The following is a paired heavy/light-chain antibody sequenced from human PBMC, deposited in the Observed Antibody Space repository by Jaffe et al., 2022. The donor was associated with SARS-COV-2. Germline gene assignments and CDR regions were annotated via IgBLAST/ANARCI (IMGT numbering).Light chain of an antibody. CDR3: QQCDNSLTWT. CDR1: QSVSSSY. J-gene: IGKJ1*01. Sequence: EIVLTQTPGTLSLSPGERATLSCRASQSVSSSYLAWYQQKPGQAPRLLIYGASSRATGIPDRFSGSGSGTDFTLSISRLEPEDFAVYYCQQCDNSLTWTFGQGTKVEIK. CDR2: GAS. V-gene: IGKV3-20*01.
Heavy chain of an antibody. CDR3: ARRGFTAAGVGYYYYMDV. CDR2: IYPGDSDT. Sequence: EVQLVQSGAEVKKPGESLKISCKGSGYRFTSYWIGWVRQMPGKGLEWMGIIYPGDSDTRYSPSFQGQVTISGDKSISTVHLQWSSLKASDTAIYYCARRGFTAAGVGYYYYMDVWGKGTTVTVSS. V-gene: IGHV5-51*01. J-gene: IGHJ6*03. CDR1: GYRFTSYW. D-gene: IGHD6-25*01.